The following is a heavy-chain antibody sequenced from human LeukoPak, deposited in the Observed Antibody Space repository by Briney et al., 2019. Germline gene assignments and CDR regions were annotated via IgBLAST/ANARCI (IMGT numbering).Heavy chain of an antibody. CDR3: ARVYLAYGDYRVPYFDY. Sequence: GGSLRLSCAASGFTFSSYSMNWVRQAPGKGLEWVSSISSSSSYIYYADSVKGRFTISRDNAKNSLYLQMNSLRAEDTAVYYCARVYLAYGDYRVPYFDYWGQGTLVTVSS. J-gene: IGHJ4*02. D-gene: IGHD4-17*01. CDR2: ISSSSSYI. CDR1: GFTFSSYS. V-gene: IGHV3-21*01.